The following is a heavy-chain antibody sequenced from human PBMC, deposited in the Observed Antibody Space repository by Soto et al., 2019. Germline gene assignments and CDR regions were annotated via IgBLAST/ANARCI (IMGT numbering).Heavy chain of an antibody. J-gene: IGHJ4*02. V-gene: IGHV4-34*01. D-gene: IGHD6-19*01. CDR3: ARGLAVAGTGY. CDR1: GGSFSGYY. CDR2: INHSGST. Sequence: TSETLSLTCDVYGGSFSGYYWSWIRQPPGKGLEWIGEINHSGSTNYNPSLKSRVTISVDTSKNQFSLKLSSVTAADTAVYYCARGLAVAGTGYWGQGTLVTVSS.